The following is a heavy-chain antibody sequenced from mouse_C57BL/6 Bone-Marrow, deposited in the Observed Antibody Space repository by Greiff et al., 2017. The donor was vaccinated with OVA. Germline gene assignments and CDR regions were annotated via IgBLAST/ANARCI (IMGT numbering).Heavy chain of an antibody. CDR1: GYTFTSFW. J-gene: IGHJ2*01. CDR3: ASRGITTVRDY. V-gene: IGHV1-55*01. D-gene: IGHD1-1*01. Sequence: QVQLQQPGAELVKPGASVKMSCKASGYTFTSFWITWVKQRPGQGLEWIGDIYPGSGSTNYNEKFKSKATLTVDTSSSTAYMQLSSLTSEDSAVYYCASRGITTVRDYWGQGTTLTVSS. CDR2: IYPGSGST.